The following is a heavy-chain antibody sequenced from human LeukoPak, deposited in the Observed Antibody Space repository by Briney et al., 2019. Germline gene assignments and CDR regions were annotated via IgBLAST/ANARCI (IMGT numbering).Heavy chain of an antibody. V-gene: IGHV3-23*01. CDR1: GFTFSSYA. CDR3: VKDTSGLRFLEWLLWGYFDY. J-gene: IGHJ4*02. D-gene: IGHD3-3*01. CDR2: ISGSGGST. Sequence: GGSLRLSCAASGFTFSSYAMSWVRQAPGKGLECVSAISGSGGSTYYADSVKGRFTISRDNSKNTLYLQMNSLRAEDTAVYYCVKDTSGLRFLEWLLWGYFDYWGQGTLVTVSS.